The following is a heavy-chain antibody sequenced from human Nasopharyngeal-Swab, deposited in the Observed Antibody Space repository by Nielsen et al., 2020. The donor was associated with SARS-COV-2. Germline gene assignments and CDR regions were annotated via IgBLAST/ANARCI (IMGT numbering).Heavy chain of an antibody. V-gene: IGHV1-46*01. CDR1: GYTFTSYY. CDR2: INPSGGST. D-gene: IGHD3-3*01. J-gene: IGHJ6*02. Sequence: AAVKVSCKASGYTFTSYYMHWVRQAPGQGREWMGIINPSGGSTSYAQKFQGRVTMTRDTSTSTVYMELSSLRFEDTAVYYCASSRYEVTIFGVVYYGMDVWGQGTTVTVSS. CDR3: ASSRYEVTIFGVVYYGMDV.